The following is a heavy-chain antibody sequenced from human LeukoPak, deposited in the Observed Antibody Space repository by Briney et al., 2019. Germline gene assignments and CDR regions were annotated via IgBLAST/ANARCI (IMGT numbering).Heavy chain of an antibody. Sequence: GGSLRLSCAASGFTFSSYAMHWIRQAPGKGLEWVAVISYDGSNKYYADSVKGRFTISRDNSKNTLYLEMNSLRPEDTAVYYCANWDRVAAGIDYWGQGTLVTVSS. CDR2: ISYDGSNK. CDR1: GFTFSSYA. D-gene: IGHD6-13*01. CDR3: ANWDRVAAGIDY. V-gene: IGHV3-30*18. J-gene: IGHJ4*02.